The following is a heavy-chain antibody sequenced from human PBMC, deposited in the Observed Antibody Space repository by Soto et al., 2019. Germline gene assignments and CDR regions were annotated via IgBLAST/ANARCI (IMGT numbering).Heavy chain of an antibody. J-gene: IGHJ5*02. Sequence: PGESLKISCRTSGYRFTSYWIASVRQMPGKGLEWMGIIFPSDSDTRYSPSFQGQVTISADRSTSTVFLQWASLKASDTAVYFCARKDKSGYFNWFDPWGQGTLVTFSS. V-gene: IGHV5-51*01. CDR3: ARKDKSGYFNWFDP. D-gene: IGHD3-22*01. CDR2: IFPSDSDT. CDR1: GYRFTSYW.